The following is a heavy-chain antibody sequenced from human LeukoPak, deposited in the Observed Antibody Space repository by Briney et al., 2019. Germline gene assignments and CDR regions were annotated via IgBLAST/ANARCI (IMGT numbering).Heavy chain of an antibody. Sequence: ASVKVSCKASGYTFTAYSMHWVRQAPGQGLEYMGWLNPNSGDTNYAQKFQGRVTMTRDTSMSTAYMELRSLRSDDTAVYYCARESAGATRPVDYWGQGTLVTVSS. J-gene: IGHJ4*02. CDR3: ARESAGATRPVDY. CDR1: GYTFTAYS. V-gene: IGHV1-2*02. CDR2: LNPNSGDT. D-gene: IGHD1-26*01.